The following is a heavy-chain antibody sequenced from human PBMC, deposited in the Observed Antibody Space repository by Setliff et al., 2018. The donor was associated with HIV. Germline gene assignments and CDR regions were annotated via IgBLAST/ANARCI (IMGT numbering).Heavy chain of an antibody. J-gene: IGHJ4*01. V-gene: IGHV1-3*01. CDR2: IDAGIGNT. D-gene: IGHD3-22*01. CDR1: GYTFTTYA. CDR3: ARVDYYDSSGYWHFDY. Sequence: GASVKVSCKASGYTFTTYAMHWVRQAPGQRLEWMGWIDAGIGNTKYSQKFQGRVTITRDTSASTAYLELSSLRSEDTAVYYCARVDYYDSSGYWHFDYWGHGTLVTVSS.